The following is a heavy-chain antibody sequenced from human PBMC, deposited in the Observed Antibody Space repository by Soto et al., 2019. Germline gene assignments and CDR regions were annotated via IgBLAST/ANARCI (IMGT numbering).Heavy chain of an antibody. CDR2: ISAYNGNT. CDR1: GYTFTSYG. Sequence: QVQLVQSGAEVKKPGASVKVSCKASGYTFTSYGISWVRQAPGQGLEYMGWISAYNGNTNYAQNLQGRVTMTTDTATSTAYKVVISIRTDDPAVYYCARGGLNAADAYWGQGTLVTVSS. CDR3: ARGGLNAADAY. V-gene: IGHV1-18*01. J-gene: IGHJ4*02. D-gene: IGHD3-10*01.